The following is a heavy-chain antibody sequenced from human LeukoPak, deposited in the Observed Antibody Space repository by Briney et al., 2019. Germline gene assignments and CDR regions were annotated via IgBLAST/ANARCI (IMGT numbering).Heavy chain of an antibody. V-gene: IGHV4-4*07. D-gene: IGHD6-19*01. CDR1: GGSINNYY. CDR3: ARDRAAEGSGSLLNWFDP. J-gene: IGHJ5*02. CDR2: IFPSGST. Sequence: SETLSLTCTVSGGSINNYYWSWIRQPAGKGLEWIGRIFPSGSTNYNPSLKSRATMSVDPSKNQFSLRLSSVTAADTAVYYCARDRAAEGSGSLLNWFDPWGQGTLVTVSS.